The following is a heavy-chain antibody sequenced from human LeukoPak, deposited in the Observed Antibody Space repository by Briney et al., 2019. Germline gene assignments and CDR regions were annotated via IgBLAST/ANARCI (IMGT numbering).Heavy chain of an antibody. D-gene: IGHD5-18*01. J-gene: IGHJ6*02. CDR1: GGSFSGYY. CDR3: ARDQRKYSYGFPPDYYYYYGMDV. Sequence: SETLSLTCAVYGGSFSGYYWSWIRQPPGKGLEWIGEINHSGSTNYNPSLKSRVTISVDTSKNQFSLKLSSVTAADTAVYYCARDQRKYSYGFPPDYYYYYGMDVWGQGTTVTVSS. V-gene: IGHV4-34*01. CDR2: INHSGST.